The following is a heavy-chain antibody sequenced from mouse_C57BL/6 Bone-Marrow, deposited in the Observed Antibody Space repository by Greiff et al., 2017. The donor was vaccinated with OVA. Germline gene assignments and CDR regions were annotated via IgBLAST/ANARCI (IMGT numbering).Heavy chain of an antibody. CDR3: ANYGYYFDY. CDR2: IDPSDSYT. J-gene: IGHJ2*01. D-gene: IGHD1-1*01. Sequence: QVQLQQPGAELVMPGASVKLSCKASGYTFTSYWMHWVKQRPGQGLEWIGEIDPSDSYTNYNQKFKGKSTLTVDKSSSTAYMQLSSLTAEDSAVCYCANYGYYFDYWGQGTTLTVSS. V-gene: IGHV1-69*01. CDR1: GYTFTSYW.